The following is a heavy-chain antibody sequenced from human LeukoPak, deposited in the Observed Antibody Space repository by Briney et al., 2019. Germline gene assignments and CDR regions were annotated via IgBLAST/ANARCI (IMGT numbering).Heavy chain of an antibody. CDR2: INHSGST. Sequence: PSETLSLTCTVSGGSFSGFYWSWIRQPPGKGLEWIGEINHSGSTNYNPSLKSRVTISVDTSKNQFSLKLSSVTAADTAVYYCARSAGLDSFDYWGQGTLVTVSS. J-gene: IGHJ4*02. D-gene: IGHD3/OR15-3a*01. CDR3: ARSAGLDSFDY. V-gene: IGHV4-34*01. CDR1: GGSFSGFY.